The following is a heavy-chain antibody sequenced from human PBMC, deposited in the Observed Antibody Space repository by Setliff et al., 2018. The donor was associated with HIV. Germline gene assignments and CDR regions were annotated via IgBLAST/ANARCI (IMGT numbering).Heavy chain of an antibody. D-gene: IGHD3-22*01. CDR2: INPNSGGT. CDR1: GYTFTGYY. Sequence: ASVKVSCKASGYTFTGYYMHWVRQAPGQGLEWMGWINPNSGGTNYAQKFQGRVTMTRDTSISTAYMELSRLRSDDTAVYYCARDDYYDSSGYWGSYYYYGMDVWG. J-gene: IGHJ6*01. V-gene: IGHV1-2*02. CDR3: ARDDYYDSSGYWGSYYYYGMDV.